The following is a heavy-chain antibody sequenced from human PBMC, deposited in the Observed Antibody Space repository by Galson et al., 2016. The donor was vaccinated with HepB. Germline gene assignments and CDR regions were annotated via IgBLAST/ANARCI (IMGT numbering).Heavy chain of an antibody. Sequence: SLRLSCAASGFSVSSNYMSWVRQAPGKGLQWVSVIFSGGSTYYADSVKGRFTISRDNSKNTLHLQMNSLRAEDTAVYYCARDGEYYCVSGSYAETWGQGTLVTVSS. CDR2: IFSGGST. V-gene: IGHV3-53*01. CDR1: GFSVSSNY. D-gene: IGHD3-10*01. J-gene: IGHJ5*02. CDR3: ARDGEYYCVSGSYAET.